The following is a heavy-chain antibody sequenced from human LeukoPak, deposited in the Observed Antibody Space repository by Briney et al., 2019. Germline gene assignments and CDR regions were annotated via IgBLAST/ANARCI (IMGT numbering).Heavy chain of an antibody. V-gene: IGHV4-39*01. CDR3: ARRDRYCSSTSCYGHRFDP. Sequence: SETLSLTCTVSGGSISTNSYYWGWLRQPPGKGLEWIGSIFYSGSTYYNPSLKSRVIISVDTSKNQFSLKLSSVTAADTAVYYCARRDRYCSSTSCYGHRFDPWGQGTLVTVSS. J-gene: IGHJ5*02. CDR2: IFYSGST. CDR1: GGSISTNSYY. D-gene: IGHD2-2*01.